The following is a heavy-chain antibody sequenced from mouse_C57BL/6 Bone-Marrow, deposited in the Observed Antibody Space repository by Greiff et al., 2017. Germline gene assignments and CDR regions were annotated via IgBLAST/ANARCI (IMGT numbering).Heavy chain of an antibody. D-gene: IGHD2-1*01. Sequence: EVKLMESGPGLVKPSQSLSLTCSVTGYSITSGYYWNWIRQFPGNKLEWMGYISYDGSNNYNPSLKNRISITRDTSKNQFFLKLNSVTTEDTATYYCARDGGNSYYFDYWGQGTTLTVSS. CDR2: ISYDGSN. V-gene: IGHV3-6*01. CDR3: ARDGGNSYYFDY. CDR1: GYSITSGYY. J-gene: IGHJ2*01.